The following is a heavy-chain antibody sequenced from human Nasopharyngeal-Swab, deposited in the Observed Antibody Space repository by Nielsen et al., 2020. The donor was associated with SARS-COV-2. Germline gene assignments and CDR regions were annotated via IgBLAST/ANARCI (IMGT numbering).Heavy chain of an antibody. CDR1: GGSFSGYY. CDR2: INHSGST. Sequence: SETLSLTCAVYGGSFSGYYWSWIRQPPGEGLEWIGEINHSGSTNYNPSLKSRVTISVDTSKNQFSLKLSSVTAADTAVYYCARVEGGSPTPYYYYYYGMDVWGQGTTVTVSS. J-gene: IGHJ6*02. CDR3: ARVEGGSPTPYYYYYYGMDV. V-gene: IGHV4-34*01. D-gene: IGHD6-25*01.